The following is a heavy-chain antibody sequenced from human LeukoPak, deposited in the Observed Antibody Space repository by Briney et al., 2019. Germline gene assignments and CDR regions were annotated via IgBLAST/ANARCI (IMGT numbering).Heavy chain of an antibody. CDR3: ARDMELIPEAQAGPFDI. Sequence: PSETLSLTCAVYGGSFSGYYWSWIRQPPGKGLEWIGEINHSGSTNYNPSLKSRVTISVDTSKNQFSLKLSSVTAADTAVYYCARDMELIPEAQAGPFDIWGQGTMVTVSS. D-gene: IGHD3-16*01. CDR2: INHSGST. CDR1: GGSFSGYY. J-gene: IGHJ3*02. V-gene: IGHV4-34*01.